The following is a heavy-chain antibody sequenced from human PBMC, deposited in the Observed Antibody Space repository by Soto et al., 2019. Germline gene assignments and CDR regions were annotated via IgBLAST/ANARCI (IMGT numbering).Heavy chain of an antibody. CDR2: IYSSGST. CDR3: ARAREPVVVIPATFDY. J-gene: IGHJ4*02. D-gene: IGHD2-15*01. Sequence: SETLSLTCNVSGDSISSTTYYWAWIRQPPGKGLEWIGCIYSSGSTYYNPSLRSRVTISVDTSKNHFSLKLTSVTAADTAVYYCARAREPVVVIPATFDYWGQGTLVTVSS. CDR1: GDSISSTTYY. V-gene: IGHV4-39*02.